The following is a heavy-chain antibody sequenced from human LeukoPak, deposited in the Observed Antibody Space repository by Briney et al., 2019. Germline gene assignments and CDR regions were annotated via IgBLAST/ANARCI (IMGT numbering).Heavy chain of an antibody. Sequence: GGSLRLSCAASGFTFSNAWMSWVRQAPGKGLEWVSAISGSGGSTYYADSVKGRFTISRDNSKNTLYLQMNSLRAEDTAVYYCAKNSSSWLQHWGQGTLVTVSS. J-gene: IGHJ1*01. CDR1: GFTFSNAW. CDR2: ISGSGGST. D-gene: IGHD6-13*01. V-gene: IGHV3-23*01. CDR3: AKNSSSWLQH.